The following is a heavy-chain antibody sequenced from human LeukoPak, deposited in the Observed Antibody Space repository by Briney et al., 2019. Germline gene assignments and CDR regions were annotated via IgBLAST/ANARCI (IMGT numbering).Heavy chain of an antibody. CDR1: RGSTRGYY. V-gene: IGHV4-59*01. D-gene: IGHD3-10*01. CDR2: IYFSGSP. J-gene: IGHJ3*02. Sequence: SPESLCLTPTVSRGSTRGYYWSWIRQRPGKGLGWIGYIYFSGSPNYNPSLKSRVTISVDTSKNQFSLKQSSVTAADTAVYYSAGVGVSEFGGPSCAFDIWGQGTMVTVSS. CDR3: AGVGVSEFGGPSCAFDI.